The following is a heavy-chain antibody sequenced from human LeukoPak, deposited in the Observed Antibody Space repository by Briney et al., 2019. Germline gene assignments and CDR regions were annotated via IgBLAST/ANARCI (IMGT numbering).Heavy chain of an antibody. V-gene: IGHV4-39*01. CDR3: TRTPGSYDFWGGYSHREIYFDC. CDR2: INYSGNT. Sequence: SETLSLTCTVSGGSISSSSYYWGWIRQPPGEGLEWIGSINYSGNTYYNPSLKSRVTISVDTSKNQFSLSLNSVTAADTAVYYCTRTPGSYDFWGGYSHREIYFDCWGRGTLVTVSS. D-gene: IGHD3-3*01. J-gene: IGHJ4*02. CDR1: GGSISSSSYY.